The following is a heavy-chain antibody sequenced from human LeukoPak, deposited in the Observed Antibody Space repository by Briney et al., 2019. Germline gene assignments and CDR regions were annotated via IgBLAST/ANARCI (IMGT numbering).Heavy chain of an antibody. Sequence: SETLSLTCTVSGGSISSSSYYWGWIRQPPGKGLEWIGSIYYSGSTYYNPSLKSRVTISVDTSKNQFSLKLSSVTAADTAVYYCARAWRSHLDYWGQGTLVTVSS. J-gene: IGHJ4*02. V-gene: IGHV4-39*07. CDR1: GGSISSSSYY. CDR3: ARAWRSHLDY. D-gene: IGHD1-1*01. CDR2: IYYSGST.